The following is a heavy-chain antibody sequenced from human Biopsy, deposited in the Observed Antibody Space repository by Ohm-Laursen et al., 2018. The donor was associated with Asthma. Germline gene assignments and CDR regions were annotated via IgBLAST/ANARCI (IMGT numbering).Heavy chain of an antibody. J-gene: IGHJ6*02. V-gene: IGHV1-18*01. CDR3: ARAVDYSHYYGIDV. CDR2: ISVDNGNT. CDR1: GYTFNSAG. Sequence: ASVTASCQTSGYTFNSAGITWARQAPGQGLEWMGWISVDNGNTKVAQKLQDRVTMITDTSTNTAYMELRSLRSDDTAVYFCARAVDYSHYYGIDVWGQGTTVTVS. D-gene: IGHD3-10*01.